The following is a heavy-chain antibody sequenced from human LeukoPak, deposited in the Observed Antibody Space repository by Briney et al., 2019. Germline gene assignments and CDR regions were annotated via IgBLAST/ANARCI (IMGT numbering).Heavy chain of an antibody. CDR2: IRYDGTNK. Sequence: RGSLRLSCAASGFTFSNYGMHWVRQAPGQGLEWVAVIRYDGTNKNYAHSVRGRFTISRDNSKNTLFLQMNSLRPDDTAVYYLARVKVEMATIGWLDPWGQGTVVTVSS. D-gene: IGHD5-24*01. CDR1: GFTFSNYG. V-gene: IGHV3-33*01. J-gene: IGHJ5*02. CDR3: ARVKVEMATIGWLDP.